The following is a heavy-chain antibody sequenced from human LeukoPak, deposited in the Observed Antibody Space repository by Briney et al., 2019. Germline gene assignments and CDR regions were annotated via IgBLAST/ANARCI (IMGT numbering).Heavy chain of an antibody. V-gene: IGHV3-33*06. CDR2: IWSDGSDK. CDR1: PLTLSTYA. CDR3: AKAGTVTSGLSYYYYGMDV. Sequence: PGGSLRLSCAASPLTLSTYAMHWARQAPGKGLEWMTLIWSDGSDKYSADSVKGRFTISRDNSKNTLYLQMNSLRAEDTAVYYCAKAGTVTSGLSYYYYGMDVWGQGTTVTVSS. J-gene: IGHJ6*02. D-gene: IGHD4-17*01.